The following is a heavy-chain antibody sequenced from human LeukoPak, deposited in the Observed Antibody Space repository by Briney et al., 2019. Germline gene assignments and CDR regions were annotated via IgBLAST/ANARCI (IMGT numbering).Heavy chain of an antibody. CDR2: IYHSGST. Sequence: KPSETLSLTCAVSGGSISSGGYSWSWIRQPPGKGLEWIGYIYHSGSTYYNPSLKSRVTISVDTSKNQFSLKLSSVTAADTAVYYCARGQGSIAARPDRPSWGQGTLVTVSS. V-gene: IGHV4-30-2*01. D-gene: IGHD6-6*01. CDR1: GGSISSGGYS. CDR3: ARGQGSIAARPDRPS. J-gene: IGHJ4*02.